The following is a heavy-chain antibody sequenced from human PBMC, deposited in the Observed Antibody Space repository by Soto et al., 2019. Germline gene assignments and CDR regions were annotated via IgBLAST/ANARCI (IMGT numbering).Heavy chain of an antibody. CDR1: GYTFTSYA. CDR2: INAGNGNT. J-gene: IGHJ6*02. D-gene: IGHD3-3*01. CDR3: ARDLVLRFLEWSNYGMDV. Sequence: ASVKVSCKASGYTFTSYAMHWVRQAPGQRLEWMGWINAGNGNTKYSQKFQGRVTITRDTSASTAYMELSSLRSEDTAVYYCARDLVLRFLEWSNYGMDVWGQGTMVTVSS. V-gene: IGHV1-3*01.